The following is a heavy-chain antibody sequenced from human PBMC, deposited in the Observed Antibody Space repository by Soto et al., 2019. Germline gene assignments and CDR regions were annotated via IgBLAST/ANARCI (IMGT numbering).Heavy chain of an antibody. J-gene: IGHJ6*02. Sequence: EVQLVESGGGLVQPGRSLRLSCAASGFTFDDYAMHWVRQAPGKGLEWVSGISWNSGSIGYADSVKGRFTTSSDNAKNSLYLQMNSLRAEDTALYYCAKEQWLAPYYYGMDVWGQGTTVTVSS. CDR2: ISWNSGSI. CDR3: AKEQWLAPYYYGMDV. V-gene: IGHV3-9*01. D-gene: IGHD6-19*01. CDR1: GFTFDDYA.